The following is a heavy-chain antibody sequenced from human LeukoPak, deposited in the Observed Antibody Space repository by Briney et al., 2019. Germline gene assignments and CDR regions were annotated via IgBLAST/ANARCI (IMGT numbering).Heavy chain of an antibody. J-gene: IGHJ3*02. D-gene: IGHD6-13*01. CDR3: ARVWFEAAAALDAFDI. Sequence: ASVKVSCKASGYTFTGYYMNWVRQAPGQGLEWMGWINPNSGGTNYAQKFQGRVTMTRDTSISTAYMELSRLRSDDTAVYYCARVWFEAAAALDAFDIWGQGTMVTVSS. CDR2: INPNSGGT. V-gene: IGHV1-2*02. CDR1: GYTFTGYY.